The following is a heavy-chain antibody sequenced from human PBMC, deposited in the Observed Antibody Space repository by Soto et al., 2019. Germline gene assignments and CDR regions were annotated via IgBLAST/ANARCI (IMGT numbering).Heavy chain of an antibody. D-gene: IGHD3-16*01. Sequence: QVQLVQSGAEVKNPGASVKVSCKASGYTFTRYGIGWARQAPGQGLEWIGWINTYNGNTNYAQNDQGRVTLTTDTSTSTAYMELRSLRSNDTAIYYCAMVDVYVTPSPQDVWGQGTTVIVSS. CDR3: AMVDVYVTPSPQDV. CDR2: INTYNGNT. J-gene: IGHJ6*02. CDR1: GYTFTRYG. V-gene: IGHV1-18*01.